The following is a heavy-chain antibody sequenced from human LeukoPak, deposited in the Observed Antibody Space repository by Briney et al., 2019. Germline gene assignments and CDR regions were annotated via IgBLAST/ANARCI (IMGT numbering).Heavy chain of an antibody. D-gene: IGHD6-13*01. CDR3: AKNVHSPENDN. J-gene: IGHJ3*01. CDR2: ITGSAGSA. V-gene: IGHV3-23*01. CDR1: GFTFSSYA. Sequence: PGGSLRLSCAASGFTFSSYAMSWVRQAPGEGLEWVSAITGSAGSAYYADSVEGRFTISRDNSKNTLYLQMNSLRAEDTAVYYCAKNVHSPENDNWGQGTMVTVSS.